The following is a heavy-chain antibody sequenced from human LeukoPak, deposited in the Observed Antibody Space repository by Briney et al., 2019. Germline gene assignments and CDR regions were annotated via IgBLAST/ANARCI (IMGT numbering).Heavy chain of an antibody. V-gene: IGHV3-74*01. J-gene: IGHJ4*02. CDR2: INSDGSTT. CDR1: GFTFSNYW. CDR3: AKDRATVTPKSLDY. Sequence: GGSLRLSCEASGFTFSNYWMHWVRQAPGKGLVWVSRINSDGSTTSYADSVKGRLTISRDNAKNTLYMQMNSLRTEDTAVYYCAKDRATVTPKSLDYWGQGTLVTVSP. D-gene: IGHD4-17*01.